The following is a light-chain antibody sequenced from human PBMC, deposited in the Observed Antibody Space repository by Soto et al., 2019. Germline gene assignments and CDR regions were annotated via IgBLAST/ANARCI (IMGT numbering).Light chain of an antibody. V-gene: IGLV2-8*01. CDR2: EVS. Sequence: QAALTQPPSASGSPGQSVTISCTGTSSDVGGYNYVSWYQHHPGKAPKLMIYEVSKRPSGVPDRFSGSKSGNTASLTVSGLQAEDEADYYCNSYAGSNNVVFGGGTKLPS. J-gene: IGLJ2*01. CDR1: SSDVGGYNY. CDR3: NSYAGSNNVV.